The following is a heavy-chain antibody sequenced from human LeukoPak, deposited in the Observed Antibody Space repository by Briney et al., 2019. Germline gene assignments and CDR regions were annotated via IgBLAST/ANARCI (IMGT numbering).Heavy chain of an antibody. Sequence: SETLSLTCTVSGGSISSSSYYWGWIRQPPGKGLEWIGSIYYSGSTYYNPSLKSRVTISVDTSKNQFSLKLSSVTAADTAVYYCARHPAYSGGWYLDYWGQGTLVTVSS. J-gene: IGHJ4*02. CDR2: IYYSGST. CDR3: ARHPAYSGGWYLDY. CDR1: GGSISSSSYY. V-gene: IGHV4-39*01. D-gene: IGHD6-19*01.